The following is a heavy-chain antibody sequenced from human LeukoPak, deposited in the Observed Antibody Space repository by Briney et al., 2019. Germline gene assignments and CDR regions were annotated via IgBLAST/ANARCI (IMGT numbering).Heavy chain of an antibody. CDR1: GYTLTELS. V-gene: IGHV1-18*01. Sequence: GASVKVSCKVSGYTLTELSMHWVRQAPGQGLEWMGWISAYNGNTNYAQKLQGRVTMTTDTSTSTAYMELRSLRSDDTAVYYCARDRAFDYWGQGTLVTVSS. J-gene: IGHJ4*02. D-gene: IGHD3-10*01. CDR2: ISAYNGNT. CDR3: ARDRAFDY.